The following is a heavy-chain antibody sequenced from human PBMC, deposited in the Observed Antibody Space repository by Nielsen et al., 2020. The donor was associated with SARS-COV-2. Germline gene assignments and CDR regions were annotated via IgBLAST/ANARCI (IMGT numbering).Heavy chain of an antibody. Sequence: GESLKISCIASGFTFNIYAMAWVRRTPGRGLQWVSGISASGGSTYYTDSVKGRFAVSRDNSRNTLYLQMHSLRVEDTALYYCAKDDVVRGGAFDIWGQGTMVTVSS. V-gene: IGHV3-23*01. CDR3: AKDDVVRGGAFDI. J-gene: IGHJ3*02. CDR1: GFTFNIYA. D-gene: IGHD3-10*01. CDR2: ISASGGST.